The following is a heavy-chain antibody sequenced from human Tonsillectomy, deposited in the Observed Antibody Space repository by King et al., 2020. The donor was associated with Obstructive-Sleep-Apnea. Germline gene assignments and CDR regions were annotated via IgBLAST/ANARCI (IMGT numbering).Heavy chain of an antibody. CDR3: AKGAHSSSWH. J-gene: IGHJ1*01. CDR2: ISWNSRTI. CDR1: GFTFDDYG. V-gene: IGHV3-9*01. D-gene: IGHD6-13*01. Sequence: VQLVESGGGLVQPRRSLRLSCAASGFTFDDYGMHWVRQAPGKGLEWVSFISWNSRTIGYADSVKGRFTISRDNAKNSLYLQMNSLRPEDTALYYCAKGAHSSSWHWGHGTLVTVSS.